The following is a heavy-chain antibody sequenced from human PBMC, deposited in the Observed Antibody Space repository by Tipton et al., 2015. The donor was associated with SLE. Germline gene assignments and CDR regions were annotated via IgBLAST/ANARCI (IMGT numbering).Heavy chain of an antibody. J-gene: IGHJ4*02. CDR3: ARQGYCSSTSCSTYYFDY. Sequence: TLSLTCTVSGGSISSYYWSWIRQPPGKGLEWIGYIYYSGSTNYNPSLKSRVTISVDTSKNQFSLKLSSVTAADTAVYYCARQGYCSSTSCSTYYFDYWGQGTLVTVSS. CDR2: IYYSGST. D-gene: IGHD2-2*01. CDR1: GGSISSYY. V-gene: IGHV4-59*01.